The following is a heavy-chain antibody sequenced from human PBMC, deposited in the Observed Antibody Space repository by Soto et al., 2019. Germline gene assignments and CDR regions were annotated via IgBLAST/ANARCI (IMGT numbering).Heavy chain of an antibody. CDR2: IIPIFGTA. J-gene: IGHJ4*02. D-gene: IGHD4-4*01. CDR3: ASSLYSNYADY. Sequence: SVKVSCKASGGTFSSYAISWVRQAPGQGLEWMGGIIPIFGTANYAQKFQGRVTITRDTSASTAYMELSSLRSEDTAVYYCASSLYSNYADYWGQGTLVTVSS. V-gene: IGHV1-69*05. CDR1: GGTFSSYA.